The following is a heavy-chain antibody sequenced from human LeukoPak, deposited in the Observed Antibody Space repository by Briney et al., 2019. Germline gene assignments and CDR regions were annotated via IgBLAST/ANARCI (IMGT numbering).Heavy chain of an antibody. CDR3: ARVPYSSSPLDY. J-gene: IGHJ4*02. V-gene: IGHV3-74*01. CDR1: GFTFSSYW. D-gene: IGHD6-13*01. CDR2: INSDGSST. Sequence: PGGSLRLSCAASGFTFSSYWMHWVRQAPGKGLVWVSRINSDGSSTSYADSVQGRFTISRDNAKNTLYLQMNGLRAEDTAVYYCARVPYSSSPLDYWGQGTLVTVSS.